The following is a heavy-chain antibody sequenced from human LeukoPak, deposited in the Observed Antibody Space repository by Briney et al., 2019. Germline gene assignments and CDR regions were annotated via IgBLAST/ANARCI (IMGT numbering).Heavy chain of an antibody. CDR2: INTNTGNP. J-gene: IGHJ4*02. Sequence: ASVKVSCKASGYTFTSYAMNWVRQAPGQGLEWMGWINTNTGNPTYAQGFTGRFVFSLDTSVSTAYLQISSLKAEDTAVYYCARDGSWSDYYFSFDYWGQGTLVTVSS. CDR3: ARDGSWSDYYFSFDY. V-gene: IGHV7-4-1*02. CDR1: GYTFTSYA. D-gene: IGHD3-3*01.